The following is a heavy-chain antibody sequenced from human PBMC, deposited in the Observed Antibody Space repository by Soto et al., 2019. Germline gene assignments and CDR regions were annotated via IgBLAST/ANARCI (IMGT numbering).Heavy chain of an antibody. CDR2: IYYSGST. CDR3: ARSDGSY. Sequence: QVQLQESGPGLVKPSETLSLTCTASGGSISSYYWSWIRQPPGKGLEWIGYIYYSGSTNYNPSLKSRVTISVDTSKNQFSLKLSSVTAADTAVYYCARSDGSYWGQGTLVTVSS. J-gene: IGHJ4*02. V-gene: IGHV4-59*01. CDR1: GGSISSYY.